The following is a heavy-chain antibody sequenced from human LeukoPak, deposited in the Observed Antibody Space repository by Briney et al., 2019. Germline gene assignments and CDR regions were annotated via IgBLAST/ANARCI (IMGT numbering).Heavy chain of an antibody. CDR3: ARDDYIRPRVFDY. Sequence: SGTLSLTCTVSGGSIRGYYWTWIRQPPGKGLEWIGFIYYSGSVNYNPSLESRVTMSLDTSKNQFSLTLSSVTAADTAVYYCARDDYIRPRVFDYWGQGALVTVSS. CDR1: GGSIRGYY. D-gene: IGHD4/OR15-4a*01. CDR2: IYYSGSV. V-gene: IGHV4-59*01. J-gene: IGHJ4*02.